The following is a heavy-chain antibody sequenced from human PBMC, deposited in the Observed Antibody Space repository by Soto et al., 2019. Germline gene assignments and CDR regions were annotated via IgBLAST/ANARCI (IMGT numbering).Heavy chain of an antibody. CDR1: GFAFSSYS. V-gene: IGHV3-21*01. CDR2: ISSSSSYI. Sequence: LRLSCAASGFAFSSYSMSWVRQAPGKGLEWVSSISSSSSYIYYADSVKGRFTISRDNAKNSLYLQMNSLRAEDTAVYYRARGTLRSGWAENYYYGMDVWGQGTTVTVSS. D-gene: IGHD6-19*01. CDR3: ARGTLRSGWAENYYYGMDV. J-gene: IGHJ6*02.